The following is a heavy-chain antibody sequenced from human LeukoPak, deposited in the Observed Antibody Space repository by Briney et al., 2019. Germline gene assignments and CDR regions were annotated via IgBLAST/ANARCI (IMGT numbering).Heavy chain of an antibody. D-gene: IGHD4-17*01. CDR1: GFTFSKYW. CDR3: ASHDYGDYASFDY. V-gene: IGHV3-7*03. CDR2: IKKDGSEK. J-gene: IGHJ4*02. Sequence: GGSLRLSCAAPGFTFSKYWMSWVRQAPGKGLEWVANIKKDGSEKYYVDSVKGRFTISRDNAKNSLYLQMNSLRAEDTAVYYCASHDYGDYASFDYWGQGTLVTVSS.